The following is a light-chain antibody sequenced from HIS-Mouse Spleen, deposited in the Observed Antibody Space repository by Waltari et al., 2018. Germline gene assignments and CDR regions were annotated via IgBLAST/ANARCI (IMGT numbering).Light chain of an antibody. Sequence: SYELTQPPSVSVSPGQTASITGSGDKLGDKYPCWYQQKPGQSPWLVIYQDSKRPSGLPERFSGSNSGNTATLTISGTQAMDEVDYYCQAWDSSNWVFGGGTKLTVL. CDR1: KLGDKY. V-gene: IGLV3-1*01. CDR3: QAWDSSNWV. CDR2: QDS. J-gene: IGLJ3*02.